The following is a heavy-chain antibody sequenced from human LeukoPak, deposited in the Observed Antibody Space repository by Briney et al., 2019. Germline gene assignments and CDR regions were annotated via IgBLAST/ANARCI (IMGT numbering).Heavy chain of an antibody. D-gene: IGHD6-13*01. V-gene: IGHV1-18*01. CDR2: ISAYNGNT. J-gene: IGHJ6*02. CDR1: GYTFTSYG. Sequence: GASVKVSCKASGYTFTSYGISWVRQAPGQGLEWLGWISAYNGNTNYAQKLQGRVTMTTDTSTSTAYMELRSLRSDGTAVYYCARTYSSSWSEFYYYYGMDVWGQGTTVTVSS. CDR3: ARTYSSSWSEFYYYYGMDV.